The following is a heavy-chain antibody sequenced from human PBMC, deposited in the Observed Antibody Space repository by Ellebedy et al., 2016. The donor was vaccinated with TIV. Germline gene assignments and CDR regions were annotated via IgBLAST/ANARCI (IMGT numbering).Heavy chain of an antibody. J-gene: IGHJ3*02. Sequence: MPSETLSLTCAVSGGSIISTNWWSWVRQPPGKGLEWIGEIYHSGSTNYNQSLKSRVTISVDKSKNQFSLKLSSVTAADTAVYYCAKRQTYGDYEYAFDIWGQGTMVTVSS. D-gene: IGHD4-17*01. CDR1: GGSIISTNW. V-gene: IGHV4-4*02. CDR2: IYHSGST. CDR3: AKRQTYGDYEYAFDI.